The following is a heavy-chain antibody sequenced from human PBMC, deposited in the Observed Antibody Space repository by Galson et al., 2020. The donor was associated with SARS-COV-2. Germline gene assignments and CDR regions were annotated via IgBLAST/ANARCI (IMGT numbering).Heavy chain of an antibody. Sequence: ASVKVSCKASGYTFNRYSMNWLRQAPGQGLEWMGWINTDTGNPTYAQDFTGRFVFSLDTSVSTAYLHISRLKTEDTAIYYCARELPAAGHFQHWGQGTLVTVSS. V-gene: IGHV7-4-1*02. CDR1: GYTFNRYS. CDR2: INTDTGNP. CDR3: ARELPAAGHFQH. D-gene: IGHD2-2*01. J-gene: IGHJ1*01.